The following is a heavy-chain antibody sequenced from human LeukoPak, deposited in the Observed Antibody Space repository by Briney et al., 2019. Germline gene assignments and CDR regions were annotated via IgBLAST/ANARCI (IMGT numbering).Heavy chain of an antibody. D-gene: IGHD3-10*01. CDR1: GVTFSSYG. V-gene: IGHV3-23*01. J-gene: IGHJ6*03. CDR2: ISGSGGST. CDR3: VRLYGGSGLENYYSYTDV. Sequence: PGGSLRLSCSASGVTFSSYGMSWVRQAPGKGLEWVSAISGSGGSTYYADSVKGRFTISRDNSKNTLYLQMNSLRAEDTAVYYCVRLYGGSGLENYYSYTDVWGKGTTVTTSS.